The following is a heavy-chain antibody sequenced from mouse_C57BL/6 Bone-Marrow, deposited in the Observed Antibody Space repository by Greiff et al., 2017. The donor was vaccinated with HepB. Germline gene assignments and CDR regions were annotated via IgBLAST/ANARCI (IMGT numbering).Heavy chain of an antibody. D-gene: IGHD1-1*01. Sequence: EVNVVESGGGLVQPKGSLKLSCAASGFSFNTYAMNWVRQAPGKGLEWVARIRSKSNNYATYYADSVKDRFTISRDDSESMLYLQMNNLKTEDTAMYYCVRPMFITTVVDFDYWGQGTTLTVSS. CDR1: GFSFNTYA. CDR3: VRPMFITTVVDFDY. J-gene: IGHJ2*01. CDR2: IRSKSNNYAT. V-gene: IGHV10-1*01.